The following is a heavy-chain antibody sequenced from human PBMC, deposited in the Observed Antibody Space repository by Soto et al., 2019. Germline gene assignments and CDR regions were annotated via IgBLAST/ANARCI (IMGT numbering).Heavy chain of an antibody. CDR1: GYSFTTYW. Sequence: GESRKISCKGSGYSFTTYWISWVRQVPGKGLEWMGRIDPSDSNTNYSPSFQGHVTISADKSISTAYLQWSSLKASDTAMYYCARLSGNTAMITLLDYYYHYGTDVPGPAPTVTLS. V-gene: IGHV5-10-1*01. CDR2: IDPSDSNT. CDR3: ARLSGNTAMITLLDYYYHYGTDV. J-gene: IGHJ6*02. D-gene: IGHD5-18*01.